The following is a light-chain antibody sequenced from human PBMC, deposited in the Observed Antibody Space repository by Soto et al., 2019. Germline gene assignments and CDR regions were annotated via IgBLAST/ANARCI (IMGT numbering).Light chain of an antibody. J-gene: IGKJ5*01. CDR2: DTS. Sequence: EIVLTQSPATLSLSPGERATLSCSVSQSIHNQLVWYQQKPGQAPRLVIYDTSNRATGIPARFSGSGSGTDFTLIISSLEPEDFALYYCQQRHTWPPSFGQVTRLDIK. CDR1: QSIHNQ. CDR3: QQRHTWPPS. V-gene: IGKV3-11*01.